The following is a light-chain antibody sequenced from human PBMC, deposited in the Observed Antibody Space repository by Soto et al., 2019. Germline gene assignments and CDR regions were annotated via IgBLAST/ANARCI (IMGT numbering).Light chain of an antibody. Sequence: IQMTQSPSTLSASVGDRVTITCRASQSVSSWLAWYQQKPGKAPKLLIYDASNLESGVPSTFGGSGSGTEFTLTISSLQPDDVATYFCPQYNSYPNTFGQGTKVDI. V-gene: IGKV1-5*01. CDR3: PQYNSYPNT. CDR1: QSVSSW. J-gene: IGKJ2*01. CDR2: DAS.